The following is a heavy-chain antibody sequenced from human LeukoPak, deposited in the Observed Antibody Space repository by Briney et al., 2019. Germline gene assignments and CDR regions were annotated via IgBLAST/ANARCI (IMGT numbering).Heavy chain of an antibody. CDR1: GVSISNYI. CDR3: ARSLPVSLGWMYYFDQ. D-gene: IGHD7-27*01. Sequence: SETLSLTCTVSGVSISNYIWSWIRQSPGGDLEWIGYVEYTGSTNYNPSLKNRVTISIDRSKNHFSLKLTSVTAADTAVYFCARSLPVSLGWMYYFDQWVQGTRVTVSS. CDR2: VEYTGST. V-gene: IGHV4-59*01. J-gene: IGHJ4*02.